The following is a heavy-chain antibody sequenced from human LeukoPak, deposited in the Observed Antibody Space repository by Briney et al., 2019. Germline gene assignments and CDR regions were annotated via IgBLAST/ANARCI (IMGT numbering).Heavy chain of an antibody. V-gene: IGHV4-34*01. CDR2: MNHSGSG. Sequence: SETLSLTCAVYGGSFSGYYWSWIRQPPGKGLEWIGEMNHSGSGNYNPSLESRVTISVDTSKNQFSLKLTSVTAADTAVYYCARQITTIRGLITFDFDYWGQGTPVTVSS. D-gene: IGHD3-10*01. CDR1: GGSFSGYY. CDR3: ARQITTIRGLITFDFDY. J-gene: IGHJ4*02.